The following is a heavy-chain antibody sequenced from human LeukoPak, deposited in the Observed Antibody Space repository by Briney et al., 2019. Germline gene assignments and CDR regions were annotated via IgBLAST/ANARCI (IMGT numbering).Heavy chain of an antibody. CDR3: ATKLHYYDSSGYLY. Sequence: GESLKISCNGSGYIFTSYWIGWVRQMPGKGLAWMGIIYPGDSDTRYSPSFQGQVTISADKSISTAYLQWSSLKASDTAMYYCATKLHYYDSSGYLYWGQGTLVTVSS. V-gene: IGHV5-51*01. D-gene: IGHD3-22*01. CDR1: GYIFTSYW. J-gene: IGHJ4*02. CDR2: IYPGDSDT.